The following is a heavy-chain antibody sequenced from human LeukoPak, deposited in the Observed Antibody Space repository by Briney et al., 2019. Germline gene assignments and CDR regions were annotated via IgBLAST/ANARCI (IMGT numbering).Heavy chain of an antibody. V-gene: IGHV3-7*01. Sequence: GGSLRLSCAASGFTVSSYWMSWVRQAPGKGLEWVANIKQDGSETYYVDSVKGRFTISRDNAKNSLYLQMNSLRAEDTAVYYCARERFEGYSSGCYEGYYYDSSGYYYAVDYWGQGTLVTVSS. J-gene: IGHJ4*02. CDR3: ARERFEGYSSGCYEGYYYDSSGYYYAVDY. D-gene: IGHD3-22*01. CDR2: IKQDGSET. CDR1: GFTVSSYW.